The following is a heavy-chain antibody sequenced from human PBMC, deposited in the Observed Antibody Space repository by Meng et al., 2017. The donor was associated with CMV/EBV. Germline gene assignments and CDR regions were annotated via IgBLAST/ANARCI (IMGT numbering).Heavy chain of an antibody. CDR2: ISSSSSYI. CDR1: GFTFSSYS. J-gene: IGHJ4*02. V-gene: IGHV3-21*01. Sequence: GESLKISCAASGFTFSSYSRNWVRQAPGKGLEWVSSISSSSSYIYYADSVKGRFTISRDNAKNSLYLQMNSLRAEDTAVYYCARDGRQQLDFDYWGQGTLVTVSS. CDR3: ARDGRQQLDFDY. D-gene: IGHD6-13*01.